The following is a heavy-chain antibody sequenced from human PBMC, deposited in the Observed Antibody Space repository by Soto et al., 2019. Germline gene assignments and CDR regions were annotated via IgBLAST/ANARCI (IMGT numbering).Heavy chain of an antibody. CDR3: ARDAATDWFDP. CDR2: IWYDGSNK. J-gene: IGHJ5*02. Sequence: QVQLVESGGGAVQPGRSLRLSCAASGFTFSSYGMHWVRQAPGKGLEWVAVIWYDGSNKYYADSVKGRFTISRDNSKNTLYLQMNSLRAEDTAVYYCARDAATDWFDPWGQGTLVTVSS. D-gene: IGHD6-25*01. V-gene: IGHV3-33*01. CDR1: GFTFSSYG.